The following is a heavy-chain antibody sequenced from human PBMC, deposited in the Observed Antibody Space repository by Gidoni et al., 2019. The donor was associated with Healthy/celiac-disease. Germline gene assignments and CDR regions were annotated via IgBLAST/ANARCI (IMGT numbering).Heavy chain of an antibody. J-gene: IGHJ6*02. CDR1: GFTFSSYG. CDR2: RWDYGNNK. D-gene: IGHD2-2*01. Sequence: VQLVASGGGVVQPGRSLRLSCAASGFTFSSYGIHWVCQAPGKGLEGVAVRWDYGNNKYYAVLVKGRFTNSRDNSKNTLYRQMNSLRAEDTAGYYCARGQRGSSTSFYGMDVWGQGTTVTVAS. CDR3: ARGQRGSSTSFYGMDV. V-gene: IGHV3-33*01.